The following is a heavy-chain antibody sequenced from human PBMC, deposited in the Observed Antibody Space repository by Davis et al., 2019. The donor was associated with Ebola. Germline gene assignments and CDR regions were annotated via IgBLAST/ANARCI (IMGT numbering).Heavy chain of an antibody. Sequence: PGGFLRLSCAASGFTFSSYSMNWVRQAPGKGLEWVSSISSSSSYIYYADSVKGRLTISRDNAKNSLYLQMNSLRAEDTAVYYCARGKGYDSSGPTGVDYWGQGTLVTVSS. V-gene: IGHV3-21*01. CDR3: ARGKGYDSSGPTGVDY. CDR2: ISSSSSYI. J-gene: IGHJ4*02. D-gene: IGHD3-22*01. CDR1: GFTFSSYS.